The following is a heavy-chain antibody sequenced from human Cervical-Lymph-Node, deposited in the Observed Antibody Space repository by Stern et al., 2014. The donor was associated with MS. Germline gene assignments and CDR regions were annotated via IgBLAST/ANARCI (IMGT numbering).Heavy chain of an antibody. V-gene: IGHV3-15*01. J-gene: IGHJ4*02. CDR2: IKSRASGGTA. CDR3: NTWVDDIVTGSSRVIDC. CDR1: GVTISNAW. Sequence: EVQLEESGGGLVKPGGSLRLSCAASGVTISNAWMTWVRQAPGKGMEWVGRIKSRASGGTADDAAPVECIFTISRDDSKITLYLQMNSLKTEDTAVYYCNTWVDDIVTGSSRVIDCWGQGTLVTVSS. D-gene: IGHD3-9*01.